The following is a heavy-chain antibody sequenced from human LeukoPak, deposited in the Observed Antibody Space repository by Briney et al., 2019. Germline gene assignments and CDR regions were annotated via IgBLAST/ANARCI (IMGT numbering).Heavy chain of an antibody. V-gene: IGHV3-43*01. J-gene: IGHJ4*02. CDR3: AKGRRRGYAYGSIEH. D-gene: IGHD3-10*01. CDR2: IRWDGAST. Sequence: GGSLRLSCTASGFSFNDYTMHWVRQAPGKGLEWVSLIRWDGASTYYADSVKGRFTISRDNSKNSLYLQMNNLRTEDTALYYCAKGRRRGYAYGSIEHWGQGTQVTVSS. CDR1: GFSFNDYT.